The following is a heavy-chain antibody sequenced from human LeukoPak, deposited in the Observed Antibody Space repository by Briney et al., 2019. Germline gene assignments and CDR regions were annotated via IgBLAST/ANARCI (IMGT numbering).Heavy chain of an antibody. CDR3: ATGGRSGMAFDF. CDR2: IYGGGNT. Sequence: GGSLRLSCAASGFSVSSNYMAWVRQSPGKGLQWISFIYGGGNTLYADSVRDRFSISRDNSKSTLYLQMSSLRVEDTAVYYCATGGRSGMAFDFWGQGTLVTVSS. J-gene: IGHJ4*02. CDR1: GFSVSSNY. D-gene: IGHD2-8*01. V-gene: IGHV3-53*01.